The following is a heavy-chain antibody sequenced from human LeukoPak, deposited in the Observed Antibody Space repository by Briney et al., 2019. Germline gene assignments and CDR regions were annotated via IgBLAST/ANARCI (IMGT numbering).Heavy chain of an antibody. V-gene: IGHV3-48*04. CDR2: ISSSSSTI. Sequence: GGSLRLSCAASGFTFSSYSMNWVRQAPGKGLEWVSYISSSSSTIYYADSVKGRFTISRDNAKNSLYLQMNSLRAEDTALYYCAKDIGFYADRYFDLWGRGTLVTVSS. CDR3: AKDIGFYADRYFDL. D-gene: IGHD2/OR15-2a*01. CDR1: GFTFSSYS. J-gene: IGHJ2*01.